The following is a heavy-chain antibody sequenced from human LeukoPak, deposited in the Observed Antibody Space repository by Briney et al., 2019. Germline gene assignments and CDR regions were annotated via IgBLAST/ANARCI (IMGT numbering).Heavy chain of an antibody. D-gene: IGHD3-22*01. V-gene: IGHV4-34*01. Sequence: PSETLSLTCAVYGGSFSGYYWTWIRQPPGKGLEWIGEINHRRSTNYNPSLKNRVTISVDTSKNQFSLKLSSVTAADTAVYYCARDPGVYDSSGYYMDAFDIWGQGTMVTVSS. CDR2: INHRRST. J-gene: IGHJ3*02. CDR3: ARDPGVYDSSGYYMDAFDI. CDR1: GGSFSGYY.